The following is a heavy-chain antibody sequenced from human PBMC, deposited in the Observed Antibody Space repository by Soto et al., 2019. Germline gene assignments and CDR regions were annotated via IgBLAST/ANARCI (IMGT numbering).Heavy chain of an antibody. V-gene: IGHV1-69*01. Sequence: QVQLVQSGSEVKKPGSSVKVSCKVSGGTFSSYTFSWVRQAPGQGLEWMGGTIPRIATSNHSQKFQGRVTITSDETTSTAYMEVSSLTSEDTAVYYCATTYHFCGGRSYFDSWGQGTLVTVSS. CDR3: ATTYHFCGGRSYFDS. J-gene: IGHJ4*02. D-gene: IGHD2-21*01. CDR2: TIPRIATS. CDR1: GGTFSSYT.